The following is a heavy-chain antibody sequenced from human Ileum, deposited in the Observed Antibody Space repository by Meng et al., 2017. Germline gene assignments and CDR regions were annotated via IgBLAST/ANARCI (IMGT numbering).Heavy chain of an antibody. CDR1: GFTFSTYA. J-gene: IGHJ4*02. D-gene: IGHD4-11*01. CDR3: ARGRQLGDY. V-gene: IGHV3-23*01. CDR2: ISGSGGDT. Sequence: GESLKISCAVSGFTFSTYAMSWVRQAPGKGLEWVSVISGSGGDTNYADSVKGRFTISRDNSKNTLYLLMNTLRAEDTAVYYCARGRQLGDYWGQGTLVTVSS.